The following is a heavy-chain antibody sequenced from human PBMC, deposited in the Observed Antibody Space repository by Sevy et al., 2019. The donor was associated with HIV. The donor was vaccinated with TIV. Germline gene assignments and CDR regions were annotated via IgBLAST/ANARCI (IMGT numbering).Heavy chain of an antibody. D-gene: IGHD3-16*02. CDR1: GFTFNTHA. V-gene: IGHV3-23*01. CDR3: AKALNPALESMMQVMYRSLKGFDV. J-gene: IGHJ3*01. CDR2: ISAIGTST. Sequence: GGSLRLSCAASGFTFNTHAMNWVRQAPGKGLEWVSSISAIGTSTNYADSVKGRFTFSRDNSKNTLYLQMNSLRADDTAVYYCAKALNPALESMMQVMYRSLKGFDVWGQGTVVTVSS.